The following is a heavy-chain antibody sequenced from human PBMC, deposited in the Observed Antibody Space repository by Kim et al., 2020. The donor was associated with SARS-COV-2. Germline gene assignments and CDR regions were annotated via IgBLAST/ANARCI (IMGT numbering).Heavy chain of an antibody. CDR1: GFTFSSYS. CDR3: ARAMVRETYYYYYGMDV. J-gene: IGHJ6*02. Sequence: GGSLRLSCAASGFTFSSYSMNWVRQAPGKGLEWVSYISSSSTIYYADSVKGRFTISRDNAKNSLYLQMNSLRDEDTAVYYCARAMVRETYYYYYGMDVWGQGTTVTVSS. V-gene: IGHV3-48*02. CDR2: ISSSSTI. D-gene: IGHD3-10*01.